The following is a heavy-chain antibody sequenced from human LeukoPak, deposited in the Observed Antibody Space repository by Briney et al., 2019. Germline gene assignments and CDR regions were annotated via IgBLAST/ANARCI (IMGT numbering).Heavy chain of an antibody. V-gene: IGHV3-33*01. CDR1: GFTFSSYG. D-gene: IGHD2-21*02. Sequence: TGGSLRLSCAASGFTFSSYGMHWVRQAPGKGLEWVAVIWYDGSNKYYADSVKGRFTISRDNSKNTLYLQMNSLRAEDTAVYYCARVPYCGGDCFPYYFDYWGQGALVTVSS. CDR2: IWYDGSNK. CDR3: ARVPYCGGDCFPYYFDY. J-gene: IGHJ4*02.